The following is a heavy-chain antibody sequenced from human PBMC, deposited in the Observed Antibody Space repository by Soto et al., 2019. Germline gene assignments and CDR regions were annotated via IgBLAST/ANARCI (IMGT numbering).Heavy chain of an antibody. CDR3: ARASSSSSAADY. Sequence: QVQLQESGPGLVKASQTLSIICSVSGESISSGGYYWSWLRHHPGKGLEWIGYIYDSESAYYNPSLKSRVTISMDTSKNHFAMKLSSVTAADTAVYYCARASSSSSAADYWGQGTLITVSS. CDR1: GESISSGGYY. V-gene: IGHV4-31*03. D-gene: IGHD6-6*01. CDR2: IYDSESA. J-gene: IGHJ4*02.